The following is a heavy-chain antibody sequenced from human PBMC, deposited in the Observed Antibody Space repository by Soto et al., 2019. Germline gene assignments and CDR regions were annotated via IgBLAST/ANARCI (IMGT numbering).Heavy chain of an antibody. D-gene: IGHD3-3*01. CDR1: GFTFSSYS. J-gene: IGHJ4*02. CDR2: ISSSSSTI. Sequence: EVQLVESGGGLVQPGGSLRLSCAASGFTFSSYSMNWVRQAPGKGLEWVSYISSSSSTIYYADSVKGRFTISRDNAKNSLYLQMNSLRAEDTAVYYCASDPYYDFWSGYYGGGGDYWGQGTLVTVSS. CDR3: ASDPYYDFWSGYYGGGGDY. V-gene: IGHV3-48*01.